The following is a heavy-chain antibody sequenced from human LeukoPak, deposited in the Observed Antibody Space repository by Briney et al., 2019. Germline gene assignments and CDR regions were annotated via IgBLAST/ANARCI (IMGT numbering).Heavy chain of an antibody. CDR3: ARARDRFGQYFDY. J-gene: IGHJ4*02. CDR2: INPNSGGT. D-gene: IGHD3-10*01. Sequence: ASVKVSCKASGYTFTGYYMHWVRQAPGQGLEWMGRINPNSGGTNYAQKFQGWVTMTRDTSISTAYMELSRLRSDDTAVYYCARARDRFGQYFDYWGQGTLVTVSS. V-gene: IGHV1-2*04. CDR1: GYTFTGYY.